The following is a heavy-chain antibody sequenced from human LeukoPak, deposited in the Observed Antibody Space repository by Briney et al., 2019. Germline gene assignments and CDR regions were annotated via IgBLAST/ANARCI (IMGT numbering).Heavy chain of an antibody. Sequence: GASVKVSCKASGYTFASYGISWVRQAPAQGLEWMGWISAYNGNTNYAQKLQGRVTMTTDTSTSTAYMELRSLRSDDTAVYYCARSPLLVIFGVALTDYYFDYWGQGTLVTVSS. CDR3: ARSPLLVIFGVALTDYYFDY. D-gene: IGHD3-3*01. J-gene: IGHJ4*02. CDR2: ISAYNGNT. CDR1: GYTFASYG. V-gene: IGHV1-18*01.